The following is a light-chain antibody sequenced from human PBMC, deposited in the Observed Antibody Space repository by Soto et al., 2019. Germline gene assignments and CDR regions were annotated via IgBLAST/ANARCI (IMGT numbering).Light chain of an antibody. CDR1: SSHIGSNT. J-gene: IGLJ1*01. CDR3: AAWDDSLNGLV. CDR2: YNN. Sequence: QSVLTQPPSASGTPGQRVTISCSGSSSHIGSNTVNWYQQLPGTAPKLLISYNNQRPSGVPDRFSGSKSGTSASLAISGLQSEDEADYYCAAWDDSLNGLVFGTGTKLTVL. V-gene: IGLV1-44*01.